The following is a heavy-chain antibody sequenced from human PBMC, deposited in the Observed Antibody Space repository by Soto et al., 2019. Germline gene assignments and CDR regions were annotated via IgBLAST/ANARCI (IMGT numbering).Heavy chain of an antibody. Sequence: GSGYRFADYCVPLVLQKPGKGLDWMGRIDPGDSQTYYSPSFRGHVTISVTKAITTVFLQWSSLRASDTAMYYCARQIYDSDTGPNFQYYFDTWAEATPVTVSS. V-gene: IGHV5-10-1*01. CDR3: ARQIYDSDTGPNFQYYFDT. CDR1: GYRFADYC. J-gene: IGHJ4*02. CDR2: IDPGDSQT. D-gene: IGHD3-22*01.